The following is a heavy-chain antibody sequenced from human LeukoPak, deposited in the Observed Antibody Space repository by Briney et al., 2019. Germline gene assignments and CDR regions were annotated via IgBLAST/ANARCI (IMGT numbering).Heavy chain of an antibody. V-gene: IGHV3-23*01. Sequence: GGSLRLSCAASGFTFNRYAISGLRQAPGKGLEWVSAISGSGGSTYYADSVKGRFTISRDNSKNTLYLQMNSLRAEDTAVNYCAKDRQSYWGRFDYWGQGTLVTVSS. D-gene: IGHD1-26*01. CDR3: AKDRQSYWGRFDY. CDR2: ISGSGGST. CDR1: GFTFNRYA. J-gene: IGHJ4*02.